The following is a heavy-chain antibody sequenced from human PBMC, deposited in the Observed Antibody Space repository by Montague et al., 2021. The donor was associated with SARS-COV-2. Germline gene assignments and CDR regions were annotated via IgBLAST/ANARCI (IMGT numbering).Heavy chain of an antibody. V-gene: IGHV4-34*01. CDR3: ASHCGGGRCYFGMDV. CDR2: INHGGGT. D-gene: IGHD2-15*01. Sequence: SETLSLTCDVYGGSFSSYWSWIRQPPGRGLEWVGQINHGGGTNYNPSLKSRVTISVDTSKNQASLKLSSVTAADTAVYYCASHCGGGRCYFGMDVWGQGTTVTVSS. J-gene: IGHJ6*02. CDR1: GGSFSSY.